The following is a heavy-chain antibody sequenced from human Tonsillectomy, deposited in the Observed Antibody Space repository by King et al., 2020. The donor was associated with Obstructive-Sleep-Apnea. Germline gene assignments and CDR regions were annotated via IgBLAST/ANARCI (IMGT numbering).Heavy chain of an antibody. CDR3: SKDGTDCSTASCGHNWFDP. CDR2: ITWNSGSV. D-gene: IGHD2-2*01. CDR1: GFTFDDYA. Sequence: DVQLVESGGGLVQPGGSLRLTCAASGFTFDDYAMHWVRQAPGKGLEWVSGITWNSGSVAYADSVKGRFTISRDNAKNSLYLQMDSLRAEDTALYYCSKDGTDCSTASCGHNWFDPWGQGTLVTVSS. J-gene: IGHJ5*02. V-gene: IGHV3-9*01.